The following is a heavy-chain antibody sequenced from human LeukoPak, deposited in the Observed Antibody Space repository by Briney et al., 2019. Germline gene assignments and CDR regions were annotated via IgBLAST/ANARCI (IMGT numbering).Heavy chain of an antibody. CDR1: GFTFSDYY. Sequence: GGPLRLSCAASGFTFSDYYMSWIRQAPGKGLEWVSYISSSGGSIHYADSVKGRFTISRDNAKNSLYLQMNSLRAEDTAVYYCARDSWYSSSWYPLGYWGQGTLVTVSS. J-gene: IGHJ4*02. D-gene: IGHD6-13*01. CDR3: ARDSWYSSSWYPLGY. V-gene: IGHV3-11*04. CDR2: ISSSGGSI.